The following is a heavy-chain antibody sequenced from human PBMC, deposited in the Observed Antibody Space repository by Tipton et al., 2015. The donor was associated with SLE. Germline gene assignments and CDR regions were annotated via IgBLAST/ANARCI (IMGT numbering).Heavy chain of an antibody. CDR1: GGSIRGYF. Sequence: TLSLTCNVSGGSIRGYFWSWIRQPPGKGLEWIAYISYTGTADYSPSPKSRVTISLDTSMNQFSLKLNSVTAADTALYYCAAMYGDARTNWFDSWGQGTLVTVSP. D-gene: IGHD4-17*01. J-gene: IGHJ5*01. CDR2: ISYTGTA. V-gene: IGHV4-59*08. CDR3: AAMYGDARTNWFDS.